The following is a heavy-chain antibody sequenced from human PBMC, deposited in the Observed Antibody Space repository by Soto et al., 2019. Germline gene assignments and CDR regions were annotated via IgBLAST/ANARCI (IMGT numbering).Heavy chain of an antibody. V-gene: IGHV5-51*01. CDR1: GYAFTSYW. D-gene: IGHD2-2*01. CDR2: IYPGDSDT. Sequence: PGESLKISCTAFGYAFTSYWIAWVRQTPGKGLEWMGIIYPGDSDTRYSPSFQGQVTISADKSVTTAYLQWTSLKASDTAMYYCARGYCTTTICDPWFDPWGQGTLVTVYS. J-gene: IGHJ5*02. CDR3: ARGYCTTTICDPWFDP.